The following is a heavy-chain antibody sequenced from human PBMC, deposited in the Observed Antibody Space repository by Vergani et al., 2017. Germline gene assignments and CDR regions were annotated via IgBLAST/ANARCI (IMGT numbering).Heavy chain of an antibody. CDR2: ISNDGSNK. CDR3: AREQITIFGVYYYYYMDV. Sequence: QVQLVESGGGVVQPGRSLRLSCAASGFSYSNYAMHWVRQAPGKGLEWLAIISNDGSNKYYADSVKGRFTISRDKSKNTLYLQMYSLRAEDTAVYYCAREQITIFGVYYYYYMDVWGKGTTVTVSS. D-gene: IGHD3-3*01. J-gene: IGHJ6*03. CDR1: GFSYSNYA. V-gene: IGHV3-30-3*01.